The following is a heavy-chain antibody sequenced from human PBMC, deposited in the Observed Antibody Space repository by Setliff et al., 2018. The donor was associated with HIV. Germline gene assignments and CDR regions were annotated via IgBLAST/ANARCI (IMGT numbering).Heavy chain of an antibody. CDR1: GFTFSSYR. CDR2: ISDDGNNT. D-gene: IGHD2-21*02. Sequence: PGGSLRLSCAASGFTFSSYRIHWVRQAPGKGLECVAVISDDGNNTYYADSVKGRFTISRDNAQNTLYLQMNSLRAEDTAVYYCARAGSDYAYDIWGQGTKVTVSS. V-gene: IGHV3-30-3*01. J-gene: IGHJ3*02. CDR3: ARAGSDYAYDI.